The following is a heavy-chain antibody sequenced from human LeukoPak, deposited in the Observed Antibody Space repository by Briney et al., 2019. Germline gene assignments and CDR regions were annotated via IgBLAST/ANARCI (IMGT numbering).Heavy chain of an antibody. V-gene: IGHV3-30*14. Sequence: GSLRLSCAASGFTFSTYDMHWVRQAPGKGLEWVAVMSYDGNKKYFADSVKGRFTISRDNSKNTLYLQMNSLRAEDMAVYYCARIEWERLGRAFDIWGQGTMVTVSS. CDR1: GFTFSTYD. CDR2: MSYDGNKK. J-gene: IGHJ3*02. D-gene: IGHD1-26*01. CDR3: ARIEWERLGRAFDI.